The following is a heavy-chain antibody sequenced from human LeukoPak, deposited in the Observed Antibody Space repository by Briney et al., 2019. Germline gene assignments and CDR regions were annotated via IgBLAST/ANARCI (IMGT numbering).Heavy chain of an antibody. CDR2: IYYSGST. J-gene: IGHJ2*01. Sequence: SETLSLTCSVSGGSITSASHYWSFIRQPPSKGLEWIGSIYYSGSTWYNPSLQSRVTISVDTSKNEFSLKLRSVTATDTAVYYCSRRACSHTDCFYWYFDLWGRGALLTVSS. V-gene: IGHV4-39*07. D-gene: IGHD2-2*01. CDR3: SRRACSHTDCFYWYFDL. CDR1: GGSITSASHY.